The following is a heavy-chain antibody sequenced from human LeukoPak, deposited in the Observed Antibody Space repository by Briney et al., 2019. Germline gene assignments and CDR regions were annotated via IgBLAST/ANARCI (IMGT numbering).Heavy chain of an antibody. CDR2: ISSSSSYI. Sequence: PGGSLSLSCAASGFTFSSYSMNWVRQAPGKGLEWVSSISSSSSYIYYADSVKGRFTISRDNAKNSLYLQMNSLRAEDTAVYYCARDQSTWIRAPSLYYYYYMDVWGKGTTVTVSS. D-gene: IGHD5-12*01. J-gene: IGHJ6*03. CDR3: ARDQSTWIRAPSLYYYYYMDV. CDR1: GFTFSSYS. V-gene: IGHV3-21*01.